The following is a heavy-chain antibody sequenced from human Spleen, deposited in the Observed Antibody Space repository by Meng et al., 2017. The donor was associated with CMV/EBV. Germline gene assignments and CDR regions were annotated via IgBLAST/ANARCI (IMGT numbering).Heavy chain of an antibody. Sequence: KASGYTFTSYGSNWVRQAPGQGLEWMGWISTYNGNTNYAQNLQGRVTMTTDTSTRIAYMELRSLRSDDTAVYYCARDPQFWSGSYSDYWGQGTLVTVSS. V-gene: IGHV1-18*01. CDR1: GYTFTSYG. CDR3: ARDPQFWSGSYSDY. J-gene: IGHJ4*02. D-gene: IGHD3-3*01. CDR2: ISTYNGNT.